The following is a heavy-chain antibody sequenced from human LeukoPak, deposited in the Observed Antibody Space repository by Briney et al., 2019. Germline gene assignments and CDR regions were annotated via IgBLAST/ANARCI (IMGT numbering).Heavy chain of an antibody. Sequence: PGESLKISCKGSGYSFTSYWIGWVRQAPEKGLEWLSYISSSGSTIYYADSVKGRFTISRDNAKNSLYLQMNSLRAEDTAVYYCARIVEYSSSYFDYWGQGTLVTVSS. CDR2: ISSSGSTI. J-gene: IGHJ4*02. D-gene: IGHD6-6*01. V-gene: IGHV3-48*04. CDR1: GYSFTSYW. CDR3: ARIVEYSSSYFDY.